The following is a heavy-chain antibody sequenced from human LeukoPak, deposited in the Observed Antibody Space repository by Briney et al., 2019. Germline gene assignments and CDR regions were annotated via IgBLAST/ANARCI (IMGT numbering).Heavy chain of an antibody. CDR2: ISSSSSTI. V-gene: IGHV3-48*02. D-gene: IGHD2-8*01. CDR1: GFTFSSYS. Sequence: PGGSLRLSCAASGFTFSSYSMNWVRQAPGKGLEWVSYISSSSSTIYYADSVKGRFTISRDNAKNSLYLQMNSLRDEYTAVYYCASLYALSNAFDIWGQGTMVTVSS. J-gene: IGHJ3*02. CDR3: ASLYALSNAFDI.